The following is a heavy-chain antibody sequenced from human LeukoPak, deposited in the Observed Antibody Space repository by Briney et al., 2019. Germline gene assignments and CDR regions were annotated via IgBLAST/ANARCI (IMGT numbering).Heavy chain of an antibody. CDR1: GFTFSSYG. V-gene: IGHV3-30*18. CDR3: AKELNSSGWNKGYYCGMDV. CDR2: ISYDGSNK. J-gene: IGHJ6*02. D-gene: IGHD6-19*01. Sequence: GGSLRLSCAASGFTFSSYGMHWVRQAPGKGLEWVAIISYDGSNKYYGDSMKGRFTISRDNSKNTLYLQMNSLRAEDTAVYYCAKELNSSGWNKGYYCGMDVWGQGTTVIVSS.